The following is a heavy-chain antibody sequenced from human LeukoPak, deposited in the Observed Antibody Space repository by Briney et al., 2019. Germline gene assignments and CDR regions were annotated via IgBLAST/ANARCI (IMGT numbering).Heavy chain of an antibody. J-gene: IGHJ4*02. CDR3: ARDRGTGTSEGGIDY. D-gene: IGHD1-1*01. Sequence: SVKVSCKVSGGTFSSYAISWVRQAPRQGLEWMGRIIPIFGIANYAQKFQGRVTITADKSTSTAYMELSSLRSEDTAAYYCARDRGTGTSEGGIDYWGQGTLVTVSS. CDR1: GGTFSSYA. CDR2: IIPIFGIA. V-gene: IGHV1-69*04.